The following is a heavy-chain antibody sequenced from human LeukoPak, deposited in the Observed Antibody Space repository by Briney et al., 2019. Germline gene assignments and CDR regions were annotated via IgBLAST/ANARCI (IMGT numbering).Heavy chain of an antibody. CDR2: INHSGST. CDR3: AIGMYSSSWYSCDY. V-gene: IGHV4-34*01. CDR1: GGSFSGYY. D-gene: IGHD6-13*01. Sequence: SETLSLTCAVYGGSFSGYYWSWIRQPPGKGLEWIGEINHSGSTNYNPSLESRVTITVDTPKNQFSLKLSSVTSGDTAVYYCAIGMYSSSWYSCDYWGQGTLVTVSS. J-gene: IGHJ4*02.